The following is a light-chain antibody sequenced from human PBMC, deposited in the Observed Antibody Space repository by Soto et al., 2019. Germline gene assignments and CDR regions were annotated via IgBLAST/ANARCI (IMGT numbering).Light chain of an antibody. V-gene: IGKV3-20*01. CDR3: QEYGSSSWT. CDR2: GVS. CDR1: QTISSSY. J-gene: IGKJ1*01. Sequence: EIVLTQSPGTLSLSPGERATLSCTASQTISSSYLAWYQQKPGQAPRLLIYGVSSRATGIPDRFSGSGSGTDITLTISRLEPDEFAVYYCQEYGSSSWTFGQGTKVVVK.